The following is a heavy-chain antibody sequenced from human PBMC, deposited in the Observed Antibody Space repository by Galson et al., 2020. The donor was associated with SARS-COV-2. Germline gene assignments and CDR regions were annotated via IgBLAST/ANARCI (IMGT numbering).Heavy chain of an antibody. J-gene: IGHJ4*02. V-gene: IGHV4-59*01. CDR3: AGDDLGVTTINGFVY. CDR2: IYFSGST. D-gene: IGHD5-12*01. CDR1: GGTMSNYY. Sequence: SETLSLSCTVSGGTMSNYYWSWIRQPPGKGPEWIGYIYFSGSTNYNPSLKSRVIISVDTSKNQFSLKLSSVTAADTAIYYCAGDDLGVTTINGFVYCGQGTPVTVSS.